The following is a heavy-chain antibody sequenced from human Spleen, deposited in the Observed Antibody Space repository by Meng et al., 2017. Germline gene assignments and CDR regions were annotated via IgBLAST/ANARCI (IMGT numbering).Heavy chain of an antibody. CDR3: AGGAGVGGRDWFDP. D-gene: IGHD3-16*01. Sequence: ASVKVSCKASGYTFINHDINWVRQAPGQGLEWMAWMNSNSGNTGYAPKFQGRVTITRDTSISTAYMELSSLTSEDTAIYYCAGGAGVGGRDWFDPWGQGTLVTVSS. V-gene: IGHV1-8*01. CDR1: GYTFINHD. CDR2: MNSNSGNT. J-gene: IGHJ5*02.